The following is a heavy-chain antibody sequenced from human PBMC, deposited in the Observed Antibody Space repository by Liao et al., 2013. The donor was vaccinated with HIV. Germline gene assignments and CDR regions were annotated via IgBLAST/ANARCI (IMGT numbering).Heavy chain of an antibody. CDR1: GGSISSYY. V-gene: IGHV4-4*08. CDR3: ARDFVVVPAAIQGPYYYYYMDV. CDR2: IYTSGST. D-gene: IGHD2-2*02. J-gene: IGHJ6*03. Sequence: QVQLQESGPGLVKTSETLSLTCTVSGGSISSYYWSWIRQPPGKGLEWIGRIYTSGSTNYNPSLKSRVTISVDTSKNQFSLKLSSVTAADTAVYYCARDFVVVPAAIQGPYYYYYMDVWGKGTTVTVSS.